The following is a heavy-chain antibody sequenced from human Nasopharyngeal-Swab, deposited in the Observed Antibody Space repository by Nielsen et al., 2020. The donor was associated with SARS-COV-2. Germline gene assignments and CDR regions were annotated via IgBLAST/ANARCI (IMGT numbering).Heavy chain of an antibody. V-gene: IGHV3-23*01. J-gene: IGHJ6*02. Sequence: SCVGSGGTFSGFAMCWVRQPPEKGLETVSAISGGAGMKYYANSVKGRATVSRENPKNTLYLELNSLRAEDTAVYFCAKDLRGANFYRATYGFDVWGQGTTVTVSS. CDR1: GGTFSGFA. CDR3: AKDLRGANFYRATYGFDV. D-gene: IGHD4/OR15-4a*01. CDR2: ISGGAGMK.